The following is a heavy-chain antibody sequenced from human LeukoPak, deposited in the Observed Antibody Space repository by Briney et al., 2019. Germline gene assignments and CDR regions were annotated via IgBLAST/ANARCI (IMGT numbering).Heavy chain of an antibody. D-gene: IGHD6-13*01. J-gene: IGHJ4*02. CDR3: AREEAGHFDY. CDR1: GYTFTGYY. Sequence: ASVKVSCKASGYTFTGYYMHWVRQAPGQGLEWMGWINPNSGGTNYAQKFQGRVTMTRDTSISTAYMELSSLRSEDTAVYYCAREEAGHFDYWGQETLVTVSS. V-gene: IGHV1-2*02. CDR2: INPNSGGT.